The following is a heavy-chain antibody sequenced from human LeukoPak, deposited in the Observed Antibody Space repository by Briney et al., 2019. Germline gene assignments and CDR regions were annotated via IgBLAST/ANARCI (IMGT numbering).Heavy chain of an antibody. CDR3: AKDQQLATPFDY. CDR2: ISSNGGST. J-gene: IGHJ4*02. CDR1: GFTFSSYA. D-gene: IGHD6-6*01. V-gene: IGHV3-64*01. Sequence: GGSLRLSCAASGFTFSSYAMHWVRQAPGKGLEYVSAISSNGGSTYYANSVKGRFTISRDNSKNTLYLQMGSLRAEDMAVYYCAKDQQLATPFDYWGQGTLVTVSS.